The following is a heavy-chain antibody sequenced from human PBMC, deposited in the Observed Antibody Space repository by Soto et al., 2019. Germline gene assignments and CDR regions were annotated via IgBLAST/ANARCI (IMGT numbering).Heavy chain of an antibody. J-gene: IGHJ4*02. V-gene: IGHV3-43*01. CDR2: ITWDAGSA. Sequence: EVQLVVSGGLVVRPGGSLRLSCAGSGFTFDDHTMHWVRQAPGKGLEWGSLITWDAGSAFYADSVRGRFTISRDNSKTSLYVQPNCLENEGSSVYEYAEKKDRLLHYAGRATQVT. CDR1: GFTFDDHT. CDR3: AEKKDRLLHY.